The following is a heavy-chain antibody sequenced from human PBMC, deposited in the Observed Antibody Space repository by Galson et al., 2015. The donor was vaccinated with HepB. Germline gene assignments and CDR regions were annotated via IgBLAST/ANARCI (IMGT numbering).Heavy chain of an antibody. J-gene: IGHJ3*02. Sequence: SVKVSCKASGYTFTSYAMHWVRQAPGQRLEWMGWINGGNGNTKYSEKFQGRVTITRDTSASTAYMELSSLRSEDTAVYYCARGRVDAFDIWGQGTMVTVSS. V-gene: IGHV1-3*01. CDR3: ARGRVDAFDI. CDR1: GYTFTSYA. CDR2: INGGNGNT.